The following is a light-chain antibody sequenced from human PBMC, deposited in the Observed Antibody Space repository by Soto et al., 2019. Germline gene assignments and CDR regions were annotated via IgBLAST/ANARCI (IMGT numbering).Light chain of an antibody. CDR2: EDD. CDR3: CSYAGSSTYV. Sequence: ALTQPASVSGSPGQSITISCTGTSSDVGTYNLVSWYQQRPGKAPTLIIFEDDQRPSGVSFRFSGSKSGNTASLTISGLQTEDEADYYCCSYAGSSTYVFGTGTKVTVL. V-gene: IGLV2-23*01. J-gene: IGLJ1*01. CDR1: SSDVGTYNL.